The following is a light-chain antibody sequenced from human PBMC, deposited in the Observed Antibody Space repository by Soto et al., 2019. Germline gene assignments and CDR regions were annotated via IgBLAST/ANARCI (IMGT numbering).Light chain of an antibody. Sequence: DIQMTQSPSTLSASVGDRVTITCRASQSISSWLAWYQQKPGKAPKLLIYDASSLESGVPSRFSGSGSGTEFTLTISSLQSEDFATYYCQQYNSYSPAWTFGQGTKVQIK. CDR2: DAS. J-gene: IGKJ1*01. V-gene: IGKV1-5*01. CDR1: QSISSW. CDR3: QQYNSYSPAWT.